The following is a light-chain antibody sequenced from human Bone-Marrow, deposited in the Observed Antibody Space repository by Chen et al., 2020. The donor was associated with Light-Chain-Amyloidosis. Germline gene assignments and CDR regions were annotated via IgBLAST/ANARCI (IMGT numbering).Light chain of an antibody. CDR1: QSVLSTSNNKNY. CDR3: QKDLSAPLT. CDR2: WAS. J-gene: IGKJ4*01. V-gene: IGKV4-1*01. Sequence: DIVMTQSPDSLAVSLGERATINCKSTQSVLSTSNNKNYIAWYQQKPGQPPKLLVSWASMRESGVPDRLGGSGSGTDFTLTISSLQAEDVAVYVCQKDLSAPLTFGGGTKVEIK.